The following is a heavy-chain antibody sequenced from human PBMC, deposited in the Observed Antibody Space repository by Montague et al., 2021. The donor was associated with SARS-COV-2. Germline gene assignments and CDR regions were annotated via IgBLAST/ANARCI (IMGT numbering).Heavy chain of an antibody. D-gene: IGHD3-10*01. V-gene: IGHV4-39*01. J-gene: IGHJ5*02. CDR2: IYYSGST. CDR3: ARHCVVRGVSAGWFDP. Sequence: SETLSLTCTVSGGSISSSSYYWGWIRQPPGKGLEWIGSIYYSGSTYYNPSLKSRVTISVDTSKNQFSLKLSSVTAADTAVYYCARHCVVRGVSAGWFDPWGQGTLVTAPS. CDR1: GGSISSSSYY.